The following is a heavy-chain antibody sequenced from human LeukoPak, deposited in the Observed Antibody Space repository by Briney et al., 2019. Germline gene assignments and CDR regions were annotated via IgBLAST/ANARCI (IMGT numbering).Heavy chain of an antibody. Sequence: ASVKVSCKSSGFTFTAYYMHWVRQAPGQGLEWMGWVNPNSGGTNYAQKFQGRVTMSRDTSITTAYMELSSLRSDDTAIYYCARDWRCSGGTCDTPWGQGTLVIVSS. D-gene: IGHD2-15*01. CDR3: ARDWRCSGGTCDTP. CDR1: GFTFTAYY. V-gene: IGHV1-2*02. J-gene: IGHJ5*02. CDR2: VNPNSGGT.